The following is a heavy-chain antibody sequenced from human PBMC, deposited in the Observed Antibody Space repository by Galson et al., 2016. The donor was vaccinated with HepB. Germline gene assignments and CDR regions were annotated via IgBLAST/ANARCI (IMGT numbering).Heavy chain of an antibody. Sequence: SLRLSCAASGFTFSTQSMNWVRQAPGKGLEWVASISSSSSYIHYADSVEGRFTISRDNSKNSLYLEMNSLRAEDTAMYYCARALGGSDDYWGQGTLVTVSS. CDR2: ISSSSSYI. CDR1: GFTFSTQS. CDR3: ARALGGSDDY. V-gene: IGHV3-21*01. J-gene: IGHJ4*02. D-gene: IGHD2-15*01.